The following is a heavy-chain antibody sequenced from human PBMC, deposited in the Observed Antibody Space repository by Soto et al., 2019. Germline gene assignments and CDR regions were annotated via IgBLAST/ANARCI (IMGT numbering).Heavy chain of an antibody. D-gene: IGHD1-20*01. CDR1: GFNVGAFA. CDR2: ISVSDAFI. V-gene: IGHV3-23*01. J-gene: IGHJ4*02. CDR3: TRETVAVITGFDS. Sequence: PGGSLRLSCAASGFNVGAFAVNWVRQAPGKGLEWVSGISVSDAFIYYADSVRGRFSISRDASENILYLQMNSLRVDDTALYYCTRETVAVITGFDSWGPGTRVTVPS.